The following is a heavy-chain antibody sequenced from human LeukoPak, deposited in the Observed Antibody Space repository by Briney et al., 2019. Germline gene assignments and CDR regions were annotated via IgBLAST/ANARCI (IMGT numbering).Heavy chain of an antibody. D-gene: IGHD2-2*02. CDR3: ARHRYCSSTSCYRYAFDI. CDR2: INHSGST. V-gene: IGHV4-34*01. Sequence: SETLSLTCAVYGGSFSGYYWSWIRQPPGKGLEWIGEINHSGSTNYNPSLKSRVTISVDTSKNRFSLKLSSVTAADTAVYYCARHRYCSSTSCYRYAFDIWGQGTMVTVSS. CDR1: GGSFSGYY. J-gene: IGHJ3*02.